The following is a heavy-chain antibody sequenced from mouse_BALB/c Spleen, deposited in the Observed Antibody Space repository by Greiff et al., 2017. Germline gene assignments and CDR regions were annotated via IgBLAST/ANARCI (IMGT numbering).Heavy chain of an antibody. V-gene: IGHV1S29*02. CDR2: IYPYNGGT. Sequence: VQLKESGPELVKPGASVKISCKASGYTFTDYNMHWVKQSHGKSLEWIGYIYPYNGGTGYNQKFKSKATLTVDNSSSTAYMELRSLTSEESAVYYCARSSYYYGSSYWYFDVWGAGTTVTVSS. CDR1: GYTFTDYN. J-gene: IGHJ1*01. CDR3: ARSSYYYGSSYWYFDV. D-gene: IGHD1-1*01.